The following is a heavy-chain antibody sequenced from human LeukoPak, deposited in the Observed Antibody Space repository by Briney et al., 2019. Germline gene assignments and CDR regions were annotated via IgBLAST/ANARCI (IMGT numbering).Heavy chain of an antibody. CDR3: VRVAGGYVGWFDP. V-gene: IGHV4-59*01. D-gene: IGHD5-12*01. J-gene: IGHJ5*02. CDR1: GGSISSYY. Sequence: SETLSLTCAVSGGSISSYYWSWIRQPPGKGLEWIGYIYYGESTNYNPSLKSRVTISIDTSKSQFSLKLSSVTAADTAVYYCVRVAGGYVGWFDPWGQGTLVTVSS. CDR2: IYYGEST.